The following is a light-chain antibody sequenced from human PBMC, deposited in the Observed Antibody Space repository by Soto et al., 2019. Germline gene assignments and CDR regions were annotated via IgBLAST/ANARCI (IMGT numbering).Light chain of an antibody. J-gene: IGKJ4*02. CDR1: QSVSNY. V-gene: IGKV1-39*01. CDR3: QQSFSSPLK. Sequence: DIQMTQSPSSLSASVGDRVTITCRASQSVSNYLSWYQQKSGKAPSRLIYSASNLHSGVPSRFSGSGSRRDFTLTISALQPQDFATYFCQQSFSSPLKFGGRTKVDIK. CDR2: SAS.